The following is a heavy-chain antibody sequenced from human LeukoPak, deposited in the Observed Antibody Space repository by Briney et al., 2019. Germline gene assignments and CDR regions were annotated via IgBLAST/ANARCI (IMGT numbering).Heavy chain of an antibody. V-gene: IGHV4-59*08. CDR1: GGSISAYY. D-gene: IGHD6-19*01. CDR2: IDYSGST. Sequence: PETLSLTCTVSGGSISAYYWSWIRQPPGEGLEWIVYIDYSGSTNYNPSLKSRVSISVDTSKDQFSLKLSTVTAADTAVFYCARPVAGTVDAFDIWGQGTMVTVSS. J-gene: IGHJ3*02. CDR3: ARPVAGTVDAFDI.